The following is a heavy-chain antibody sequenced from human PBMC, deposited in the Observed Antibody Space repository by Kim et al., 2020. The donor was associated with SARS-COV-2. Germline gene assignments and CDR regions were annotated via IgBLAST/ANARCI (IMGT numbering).Heavy chain of an antibody. CDR2: ISSKSRNYAT. D-gene: IGHD2-15*01. J-gene: IGHJ6*03. CDR3: ARLVASGESCYSPYYMDA. CDR1: GFDFSGSV. V-gene: IGHV3-73*01. Sequence: GGSLRLSCAASGFDFSGSVIHWVRHTSGQGLEWIGRISSKSRNYATGYAATVRGRFTLSRDDAHITAFLQMNSLRVEDTAVYYCARLVASGESCYSPYYMDAWGKGPTVTVSS.